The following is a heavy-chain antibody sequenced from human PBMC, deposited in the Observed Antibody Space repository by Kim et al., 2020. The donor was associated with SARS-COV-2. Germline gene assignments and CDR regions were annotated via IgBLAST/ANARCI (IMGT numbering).Heavy chain of an antibody. CDR2: ISSSGSTI. V-gene: IGHV3-48*03. D-gene: IGHD3-10*01. CDR3: ARSTKTVLLWFGKHFDY. CDR1: GFTFSSYE. J-gene: IGHJ4*02. Sequence: GGSLRLSCAASGFTFSSYEMNWVRQAPGKGLEWVSYISSSGSTIYYADSVKGRFTISRDNAKNSLYLQMNSLRAEDTAVYYCARSTKTVLLWFGKHFDYLGQGTLVTVSS.